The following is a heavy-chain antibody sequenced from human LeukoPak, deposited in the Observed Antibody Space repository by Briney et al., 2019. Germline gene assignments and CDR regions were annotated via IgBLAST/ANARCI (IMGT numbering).Heavy chain of an antibody. CDR1: VGSFSGYY. J-gene: IGHJ5*02. V-gene: IGHV4-34*01. D-gene: IGHD3-22*01. CDR3: AGVNYFDSGGYYWWFDP. CDR2: INHSGST. Sequence: PSETLSLTCAVYVGSFSGYYWSWIRQPPGKGLEWIGEINHSGSTNYNPSLKSRVTTSVDPSKNQVSLKLTSVTAANTVVYYCAGVNYFDSGGYYWWFDPWGQGTLVTVSS.